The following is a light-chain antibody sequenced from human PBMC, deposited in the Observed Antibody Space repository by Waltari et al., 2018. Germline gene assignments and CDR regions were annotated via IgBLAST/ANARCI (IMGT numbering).Light chain of an antibody. CDR1: SGHSTNV. V-gene: IGLV4-69*01. Sequence: QLVLTQSPSASASLGASVKLPCTLSSGHSTNVIAWLQKRPEEGPRYLMKVNSDGSHNKGDVMPDRFAGSSSGAERYLTISSLQSEDEADYYCQTGGHGTWVFGGGTKLTVL. CDR3: QTGGHGTWV. J-gene: IGLJ3*02. CDR2: VNSDGSH.